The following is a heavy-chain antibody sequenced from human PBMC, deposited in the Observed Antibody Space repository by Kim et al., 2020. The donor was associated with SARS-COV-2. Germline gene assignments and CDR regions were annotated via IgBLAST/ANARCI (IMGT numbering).Heavy chain of an antibody. CDR1: GGSISSYY. CDR3: ARAPRITMVRGVITWIDAFDI. V-gene: IGHV4-59*01. CDR2: IYYSGST. Sequence: SETLSLTCTVSGGSISSYYWSWIRQPPGKGLEWIGYIYYSGSTNYNPSLKSRVTISADTSKNQFSLKLSSVTAADTAVYYCARAPRITMVRGVITWIDAFDIWGQGTMVTVSS. D-gene: IGHD3-10*01. J-gene: IGHJ3*02.